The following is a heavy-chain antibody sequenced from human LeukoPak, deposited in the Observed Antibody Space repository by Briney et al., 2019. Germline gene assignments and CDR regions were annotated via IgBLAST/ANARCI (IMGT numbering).Heavy chain of an antibody. D-gene: IGHD2-15*01. Sequence: SVKVSCKASGGTFSSYAISWVRQAPGQGLEWMGGVIPIFGTANYAQKFQGRVTITADESTSTAYMELSSLRSEDTAVYYCAYTYCSGGSCYPDYWGQGTLVTVSS. V-gene: IGHV1-69*13. CDR2: VIPIFGTA. CDR3: AYTYCSGGSCYPDY. CDR1: GGTFSSYA. J-gene: IGHJ4*02.